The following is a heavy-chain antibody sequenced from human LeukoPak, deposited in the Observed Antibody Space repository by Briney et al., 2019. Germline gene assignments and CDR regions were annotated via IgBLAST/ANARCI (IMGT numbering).Heavy chain of an antibody. Sequence: SCPTLVNTSPTPRLTISISGFSLSTSGMSVSWIRQPPGKALEWLARIGWDDDKYYSISLKTRLTISKDTSKNQVVLTMTNTDPVDTATYFCVRVIVGPILYCYFWGQGTLVTVSS. CDR1: GFSLSTSGMS. CDR3: VRVIVGPILYCYF. V-gene: IGHV2-70*11. D-gene: IGHD1-26*01. J-gene: IGHJ4*02. CDR2: IGWDDDK.